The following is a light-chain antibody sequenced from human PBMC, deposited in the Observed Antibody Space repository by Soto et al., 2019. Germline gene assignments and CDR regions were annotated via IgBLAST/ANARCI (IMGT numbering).Light chain of an antibody. J-gene: IGKJ3*01. CDR2: DAS. CDR3: QQRSSWPRP. CDR1: QNVASY. Sequence: EVVLTQSPATLSLSPGDRATLSCRASQNVASYVAWYQHKPGQAPRLLIYDASTRATGIPPRFSGSGSGTDFTLTISSLEPEDFAVYYCQQRSSWPRPFGPGTKVDIK. V-gene: IGKV3-11*01.